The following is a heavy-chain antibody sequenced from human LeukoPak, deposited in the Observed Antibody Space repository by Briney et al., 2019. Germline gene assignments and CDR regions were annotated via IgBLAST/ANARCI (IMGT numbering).Heavy chain of an antibody. CDR2: MGSSSSSI. J-gene: IGHJ4*02. CDR1: GFTFSSWT. Sequence: PGGSLRLSCAASGFTFSSWTMTWVRQAPGKGLEWVSSMGSSSSSIYYADSVKGRFTISRDNAKNSLYLQMNSLRAEDTAVYYCARRSPNYYFDYWGQGTPVTVSS. CDR3: ARRSPNYYFDY. V-gene: IGHV3-21*01.